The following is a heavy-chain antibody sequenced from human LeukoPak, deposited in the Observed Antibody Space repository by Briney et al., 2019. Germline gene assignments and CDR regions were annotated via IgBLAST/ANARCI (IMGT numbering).Heavy chain of an antibody. Sequence: SETLSLTCAVYGGSFSGYYWSWIRQPPGKGLEWIGEINHSGSTNYNPSLKSRVTISVDTSKNQFSLKLSSVTAADTAVYYCAGGRGPRGFDYGGQGTLVTASS. V-gene: IGHV4-34*01. CDR3: AGGRGPRGFDY. D-gene: IGHD3-10*01. CDR1: GGSFSGYY. J-gene: IGHJ4*02. CDR2: INHSGST.